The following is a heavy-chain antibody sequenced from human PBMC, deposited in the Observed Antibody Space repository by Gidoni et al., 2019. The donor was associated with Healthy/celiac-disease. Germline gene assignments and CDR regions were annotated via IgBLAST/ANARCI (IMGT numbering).Heavy chain of an antibody. CDR1: GFIFSSYA. CDR2: ISYDGSNK. Sequence: QVQVVESGGGVVQPGRSLRRSCAASGFIFSSYAMHWVRQAPGQGLEWVAVISYDGSNKYYADSVKGRFTISRDNSKNTVYLQMNSLRTEDTAVYYCAKEGQWLEYFDYWGQGTLVTVAS. J-gene: IGHJ4*02. D-gene: IGHD6-19*01. V-gene: IGHV3-30*18. CDR3: AKEGQWLEYFDY.